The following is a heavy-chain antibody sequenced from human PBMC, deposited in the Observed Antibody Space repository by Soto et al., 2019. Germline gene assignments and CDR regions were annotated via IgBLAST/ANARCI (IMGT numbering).Heavy chain of an antibody. Sequence: ASVKVSCKASGYTFTSYYMHWVRQAPGQGLEWMGIINPSGGSTSYAQKFQGRVTMTRDTSTSTVYMELSSLRSEDTAVYYCASTTTGPGYCSGGSCYTTTRDNWFDPWGQGTLVTVSS. J-gene: IGHJ5*02. CDR2: INPSGGST. CDR3: ASTTTGPGYCSGGSCYTTTRDNWFDP. V-gene: IGHV1-46*03. D-gene: IGHD2-15*01. CDR1: GYTFTSYY.